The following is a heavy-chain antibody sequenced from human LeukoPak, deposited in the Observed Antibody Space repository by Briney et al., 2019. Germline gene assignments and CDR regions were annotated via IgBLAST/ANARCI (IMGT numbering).Heavy chain of an antibody. J-gene: IGHJ3*01. V-gene: IGHV4-4*02. CDR2: IYHSGST. CDR3: ARGGLVRGYINSLIAFDV. Sequence: SETLSLTCAVSGGSISSTNWWTWVRQPPGKGLEWIGGIYHSGSTNYNPSLKSRVTISVDTSKNQFSLKLSSVTAADTAVYYCARGGLVRGYINSLIAFDVWGQGIMVTVSS. CDR1: GGSISSTNW. D-gene: IGHD3-10*01.